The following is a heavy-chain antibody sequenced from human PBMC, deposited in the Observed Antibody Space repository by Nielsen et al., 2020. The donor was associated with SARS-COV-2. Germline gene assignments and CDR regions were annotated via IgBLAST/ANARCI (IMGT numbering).Heavy chain of an antibody. CDR3: AKAPSPYDSTGMDV. Sequence: GGSLRLSCAASGFTFDDYAMHWVRPAAGKGLGWVSGIRWNSGSIGYADSVKGRFTISRDNAKNSLYLQMNSLRAEDTALYYCAKAPSPYDSTGMDVWGQGTTVTVSS. D-gene: IGHD3-22*01. V-gene: IGHV3-9*01. J-gene: IGHJ6*02. CDR2: IRWNSGSI. CDR1: GFTFDDYA.